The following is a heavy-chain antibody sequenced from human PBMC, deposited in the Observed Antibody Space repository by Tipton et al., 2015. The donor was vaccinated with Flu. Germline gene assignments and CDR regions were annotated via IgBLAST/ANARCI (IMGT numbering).Heavy chain of an antibody. CDR1: GGSFSGYY. V-gene: IGHV4-34*01. J-gene: IGHJ6*02. CDR3: ARVRMVRGVIGYYYYGMDV. D-gene: IGHD3-10*01. CDR2: INHSGST. Sequence: TLSLTCAVYGGSFSGYYWSWIRQPPGKGLEWIGEINHSGSTNYNPSLKSRVTISVDTSKNQFSLKLSSVTAADTAVYYCARVRMVRGVIGYYYYGMDVWGQGTTVTVSS.